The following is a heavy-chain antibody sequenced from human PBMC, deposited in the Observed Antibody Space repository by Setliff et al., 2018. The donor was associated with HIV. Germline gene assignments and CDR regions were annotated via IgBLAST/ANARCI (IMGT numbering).Heavy chain of an antibody. J-gene: IGHJ4*02. V-gene: IGHV1-2*02. D-gene: IGHD3-10*01. CDR3: ARGGDDYGPGTWTFDY. Sequence: ASVKVSCKTSGYTFSDYYIHWVRQAPGQGLEWMGWINPDNGGTSYAQVRDRVTMTRDTSTYTAYMELTRLTSDDTAVYSCARGGDDYGPGTWTFDYWGQGTLVTVSS. CDR1: GYTFSDYY. CDR2: INPDNGGT.